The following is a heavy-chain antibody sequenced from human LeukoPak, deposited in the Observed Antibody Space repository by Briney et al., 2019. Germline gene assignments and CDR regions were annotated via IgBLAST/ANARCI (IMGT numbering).Heavy chain of an antibody. V-gene: IGHV3-9*01. CDR3: AKDRGSSSWSINWFDP. Sequence: GGSLRLSCAASGFTFDDYAMHWVRHAPGKGLEWVSGISWNSGSIGYADSVKGRFTISRDNAKNSLYLQMNSLRAEDTALYYCAKDRGSSSWSINWFDPWGQGTLVTVSS. CDR2: ISWNSGSI. D-gene: IGHD6-13*01. J-gene: IGHJ5*02. CDR1: GFTFDDYA.